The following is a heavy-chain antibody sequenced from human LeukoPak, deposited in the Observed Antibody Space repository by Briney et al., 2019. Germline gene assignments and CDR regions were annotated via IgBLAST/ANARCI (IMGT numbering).Heavy chain of an antibody. D-gene: IGHD3-22*01. CDR3: AKGPQNYYYDSSGLSGY. J-gene: IGHJ4*02. V-gene: IGHV3-23*01. CDR1: GFTFSSYA. Sequence: PGGSLRLSCAASGFTFSSYAMSWVRQAPGKGLEWVSAISGSGGSTYYADSVKGRFTISRDNSKNLLYLQMNSLRAEDTAVYYCAKGPQNYYYDSSGLSGYWGQGTLVTVSS. CDR2: ISGSGGST.